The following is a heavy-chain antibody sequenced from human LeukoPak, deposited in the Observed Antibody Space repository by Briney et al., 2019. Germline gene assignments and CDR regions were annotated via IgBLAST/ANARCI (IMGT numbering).Heavy chain of an antibody. V-gene: IGHV1-2*02. CDR1: GYTFTAYY. J-gene: IGHJ4*02. D-gene: IGHD3-22*01. CDR3: ARGGSDWYHYDSSGYHV. Sequence: ASVKVSCKASGYTFTAYYMHWVGQAPGQGLEWMGWINPNSGGTNYAQKFQGRVTMTRDTSISTASMELSRLRSDDTAVYYCARGGSDWYHYDSSGYHVWGQGTLVTVSS. CDR2: INPNSGGT.